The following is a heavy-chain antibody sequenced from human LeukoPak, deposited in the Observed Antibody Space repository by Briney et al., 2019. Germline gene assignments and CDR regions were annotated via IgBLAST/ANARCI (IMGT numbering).Heavy chain of an antibody. D-gene: IGHD3-16*01. J-gene: IGHJ4*02. Sequence: GSGPALVKPTQTLTLTCTFSGFSLSTSGMRVSRIRQPPGKALEWLARIDWDDDKFYSTSLKTRLTISKDTSKNQVVLTMTNMDPVDTATYYCARIGGRGIPDYWGQGTLVTVSS. CDR1: GFSLSTSGMR. V-gene: IGHV2-70*04. CDR3: ARIGGRGIPDY. CDR2: IDWDDDK.